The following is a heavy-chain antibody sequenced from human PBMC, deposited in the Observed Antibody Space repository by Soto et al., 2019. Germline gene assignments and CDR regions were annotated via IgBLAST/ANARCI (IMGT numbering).Heavy chain of an antibody. CDR3: ARLYGGNSGMDV. V-gene: IGHV5-10-1*01. Sequence: EVQLVQSGAEVKKPGESLRISCKGSGYSFTSYWVTWVRQMAGKGLEWMGRIDPSDSYTNYNPPFQGHVTISVDKSISTAYLQWSSLKASDTAMYYCARLYGGNSGMDVWGQGTTATVSS. CDR1: GYSFTSYW. D-gene: IGHD4-17*01. J-gene: IGHJ6*02. CDR2: IDPSDSYT.